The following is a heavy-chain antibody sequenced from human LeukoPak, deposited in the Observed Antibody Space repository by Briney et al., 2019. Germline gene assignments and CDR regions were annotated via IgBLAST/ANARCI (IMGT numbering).Heavy chain of an antibody. Sequence: PGGSLRLSCAASGFTFSSYSMNWVRQALGKGLEWVSYISSSSDTLYYADSVEGRFTISRDNAKNSLYLQMNSLRAEDTAVYYCASPKGSGSYDAFDIWGQGTMVTVSS. J-gene: IGHJ3*02. CDR1: GFTFSSYS. V-gene: IGHV3-48*01. CDR2: ISSSSDTL. CDR3: ASPKGSGSYDAFDI. D-gene: IGHD1-26*01.